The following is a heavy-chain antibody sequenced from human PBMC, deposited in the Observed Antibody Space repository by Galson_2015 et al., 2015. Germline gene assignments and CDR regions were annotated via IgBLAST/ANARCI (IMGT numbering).Heavy chain of an antibody. CDR1: GYTFTSYG. J-gene: IGHJ6*02. Sequence: SVKVSCKASGYTFTSYGINWVRQAPGQGLEWMGWISAYNGYTNYTQKLQGRVTVTTDTSTSTAYMELRSLRSDDTAVYYCARGLMVGAGGMDVWGQGTTVTVPS. CDR2: ISAYNGYT. D-gene: IGHD2-8*01. V-gene: IGHV1-18*01. CDR3: ARGLMVGAGGMDV.